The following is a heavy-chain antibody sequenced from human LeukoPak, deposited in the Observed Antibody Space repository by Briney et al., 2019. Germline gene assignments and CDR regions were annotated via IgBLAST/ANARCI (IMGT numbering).Heavy chain of an antibody. CDR3: ARDRGSGDSFDL. V-gene: IGHV3-7*05. CDR1: GFTFTSYW. Sequence: GGSLRLSCAASGFTFTSYWMTWVRQAPGKGLEWVANIKEDGSEKYYVDSVKGRFTISRDNANNSLYLHMNSLRAEDTGVYYCARDRGSGDSFDLWGQGAMVTVSS. CDR2: IKEDGSEK. J-gene: IGHJ3*01. D-gene: IGHD6-19*01.